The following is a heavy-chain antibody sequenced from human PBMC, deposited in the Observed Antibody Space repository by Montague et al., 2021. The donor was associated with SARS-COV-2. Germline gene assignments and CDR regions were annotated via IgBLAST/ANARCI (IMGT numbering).Heavy chain of an antibody. J-gene: IGHJ3*02. Sequence: SLRLSCAASGFTFSSYAMHWVRQAPGKGLEWVAVISYDGSNKYYADSVKGRFNISRDNSKNTLYLQMNSLRAEDTAVYYCASELLGAFDIWGQGTMVTVSS. D-gene: IGHD2/OR15-2a*01. CDR2: ISYDGSNK. CDR3: ASELLGAFDI. V-gene: IGHV3-30-3*01. CDR1: GFTFSSYA.